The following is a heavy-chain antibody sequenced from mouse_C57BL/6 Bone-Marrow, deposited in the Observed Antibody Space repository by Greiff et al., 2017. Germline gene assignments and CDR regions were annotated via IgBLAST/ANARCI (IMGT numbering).Heavy chain of an antibody. CDR1: GYTFTDHT. J-gene: IGHJ2*01. V-gene: IGHV1-78*01. CDR3: AREDGNYPYYFDY. Sequence: VQGVESDAELVKPGASVKISCKVSGYTFTDHTIHWMKQRPEQGLEWIGYIYPRDGSTKYNEKFKGKATLTADKSSSTAYMQLNSLTSEDSAVYFCAREDGNYPYYFDYWGQGTTLTVSS. CDR2: IYPRDGST. D-gene: IGHD2-1*01.